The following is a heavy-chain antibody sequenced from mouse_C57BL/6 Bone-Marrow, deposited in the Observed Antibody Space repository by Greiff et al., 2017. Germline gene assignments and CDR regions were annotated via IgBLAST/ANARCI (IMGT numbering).Heavy chain of an antibody. CDR3: ARGGNYEGYYFDT. CDR2: FHPYNDDT. J-gene: IGHJ2*01. CDR1: GYTFTTSP. V-gene: IGHV1-47*01. D-gene: IGHD2-1*01. Sequence: QVQLQQSGAELVKPGASVQMSCKASGYTFTTSPIEWMKQNHGKSLEWIGNFHPYNDDTKYNEKFKGKATLTVEKSSSTVYLELSRLTSDDSAVYFCARGGNYEGYYFDTWGHGTTLTVS.